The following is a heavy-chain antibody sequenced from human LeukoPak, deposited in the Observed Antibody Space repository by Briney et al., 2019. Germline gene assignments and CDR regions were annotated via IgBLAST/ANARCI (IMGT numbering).Heavy chain of an antibody. V-gene: IGHV3-48*03. D-gene: IGHD3-22*01. CDR3: AGTYDSSGYYYSYYFDY. CDR1: GFTFSSYE. J-gene: IGHJ4*02. Sequence: GGPLRLSCAASGFTFSSYEMNWVRQAPGKGLEWVSYISSSGSTIYYADSVKGRFTISRDNAKNSLYLQMNSLRAEDTAVYYCAGTYDSSGYYYSYYFDYWGQGTLVTVSS. CDR2: ISSSGSTI.